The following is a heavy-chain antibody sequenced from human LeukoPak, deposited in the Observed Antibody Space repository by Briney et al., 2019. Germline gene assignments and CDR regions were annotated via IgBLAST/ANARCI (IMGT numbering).Heavy chain of an antibody. D-gene: IGHD3-16*02. J-gene: IGHJ4*02. CDR1: GFTFSSYA. CDR3: AKGTTLGGVIVTPYFDY. Sequence: GGSLRLSCAASGFTFSSYAMSWVRQAPGKGLEWVSAISGSGGSTYYADSVKGRFTISRDNSKNTLYLQMNSLRAEDTAVYYCAKGTTLGGVIVTPYFDYWGQGTLVTVSS. CDR2: ISGSGGST. V-gene: IGHV3-23*01.